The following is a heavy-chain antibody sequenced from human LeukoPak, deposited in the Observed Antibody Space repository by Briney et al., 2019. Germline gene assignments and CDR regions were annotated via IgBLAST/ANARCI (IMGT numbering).Heavy chain of an antibody. CDR2: ISGSGGST. CDR3: AKGSVDGTEYFQH. D-gene: IGHD6-19*01. CDR1: GFTFSSYA. J-gene: IGHJ1*01. V-gene: IGHV3-23*01. Sequence: GGSLRLSCAASGFTFSSYAMSGVRQAPGKGLEWASAISGSGGSTYYADSVKGRFTISRDNSKNTLYLQMNSLRAEDTAVYYCAKGSVDGTEYFQHWGQGTLVTVSS.